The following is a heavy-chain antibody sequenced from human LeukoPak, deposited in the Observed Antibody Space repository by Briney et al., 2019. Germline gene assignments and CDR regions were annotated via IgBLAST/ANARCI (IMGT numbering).Heavy chain of an antibody. Sequence: SVKVSCKASGGTFSSYAISWVRQAPGQGLEWMGGIIPIFGTANYARKFQGRVTITADESTSTAYMELSSLRSEDTAVYYCARERPPYCSSTSCPPNWFDPWGQGTLVTVSS. CDR1: GGTFSSYA. V-gene: IGHV1-69*13. D-gene: IGHD2-2*01. CDR2: IIPIFGTA. CDR3: ARERPPYCSSTSCPPNWFDP. J-gene: IGHJ5*02.